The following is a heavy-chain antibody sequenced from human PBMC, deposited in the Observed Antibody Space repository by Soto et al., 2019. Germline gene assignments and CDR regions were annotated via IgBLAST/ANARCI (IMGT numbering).Heavy chain of an antibody. J-gene: IGHJ1*01. CDR1: GFTFSSYA. CDR2: ISGSGGST. CDR3: AKDLSREQQQNPYPIKPEYFQH. D-gene: IGHD6-13*01. V-gene: IGHV3-23*01. Sequence: PGGSLRLSCAASGFTFSSYAMSWVRQAPGKGLEWVSAISGSGGSTYYADSVKGRFTISRDNSKNTLYLQMNSLRAEDTAVYYCAKDLSREQQQNPYPIKPEYFQHWGQGTLVTVSS.